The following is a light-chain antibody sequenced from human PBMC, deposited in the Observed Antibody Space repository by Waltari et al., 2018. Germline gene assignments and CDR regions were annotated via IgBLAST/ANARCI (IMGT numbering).Light chain of an antibody. J-gene: IGKJ1*01. CDR3: QHYVRVPGT. Sequence: EIVFTQSPGTLSLSLGDRATVSCRASQSVSRALAWYQQKPDQAPRLHIYGASTRATGSSDRFSGRGSGTDFSLTISRLGPNYFAVYYCQHYVRVPGTFGQGTTVEI. CDR1: QSVSRA. CDR2: GAS. V-gene: IGKV3-20*01.